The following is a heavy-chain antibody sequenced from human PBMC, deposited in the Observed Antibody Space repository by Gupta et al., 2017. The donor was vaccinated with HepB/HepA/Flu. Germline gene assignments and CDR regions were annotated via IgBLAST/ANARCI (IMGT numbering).Heavy chain of an antibody. Sequence: QITSKESGPTLVKPTQTLTLTCTFSGFSLSTRGVGVGWSRQPPGKALEWLALIYWDDDKRYSPSVKSRVTITKDTSKNQVVLTLTNMDPVDTATYYCAHGYFDSSGAQIDYWGQGTLVTVSS. CDR1: GFSLSTRGVG. CDR2: IYWDDDK. CDR3: AHGYFDSSGAQIDY. V-gene: IGHV2-5*02. J-gene: IGHJ4*02. D-gene: IGHD3-22*01.